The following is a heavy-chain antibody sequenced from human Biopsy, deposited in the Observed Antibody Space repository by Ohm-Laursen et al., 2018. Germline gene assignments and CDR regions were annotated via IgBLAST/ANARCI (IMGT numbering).Heavy chain of an antibody. Sequence: SETLSLTGTVSGGSSSSYYWSWIRQPPGKGLEWIGNIYYSGITNYNPSLKSRVSISVDASKNQFSLRLSSVTAADTAVYYCTRHPTHRIQQIDFWGPRTLVTVSS. V-gene: IGHV4-59*08. CDR1: GGSSSSYY. J-gene: IGHJ4*02. CDR2: IYYSGIT. D-gene: IGHD5-18*01. CDR3: TRHPTHRIQQIDF.